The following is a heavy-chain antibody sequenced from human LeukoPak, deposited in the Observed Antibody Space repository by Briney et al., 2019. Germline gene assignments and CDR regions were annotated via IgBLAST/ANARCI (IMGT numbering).Heavy chain of an antibody. Sequence: GGSLRLSCVASGFSFTTYAMSWVRQAPGKGLEWVSVISGRGGNTYYADSVKGRFTISRDNAKNSLYLQMNSLRAEDTAVYYCARDRGYSYGSRPFFDYWGQGTLVTVSS. V-gene: IGHV3-23*01. D-gene: IGHD5-18*01. CDR1: GFSFTTYA. J-gene: IGHJ4*02. CDR2: ISGRGGNT. CDR3: ARDRGYSYGSRPFFDY.